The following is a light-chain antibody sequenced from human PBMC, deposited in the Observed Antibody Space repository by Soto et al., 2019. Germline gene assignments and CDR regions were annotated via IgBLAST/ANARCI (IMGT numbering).Light chain of an antibody. CDR1: QSVSSY. V-gene: IGKV3-11*01. CDR3: HQRSNWPPYT. J-gene: IGKJ2*01. Sequence: EIVLTQSPATLSLSPGERATLSCRASQSVSSYLAWYQQKPGQAPRLLIYDASNRATGIPARFSGSGSRTHFTLTISSLEPEDFAVYYCHQRSNWPPYTFGQGTKLEIQ. CDR2: DAS.